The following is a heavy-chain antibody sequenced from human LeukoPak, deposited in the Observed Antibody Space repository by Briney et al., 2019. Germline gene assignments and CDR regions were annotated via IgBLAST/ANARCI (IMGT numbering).Heavy chain of an antibody. D-gene: IGHD5-18*01. V-gene: IGHV3-30*18. CDR2: TSYDGSNK. CDR3: AKDDEGYDTAMEYYFDY. CDR1: GFTFSSYG. J-gene: IGHJ4*02. Sequence: GGSLRLSCAASGFTFSSYGMHWVRQAPGKGLEWVAVTSYDGSNKYYADSVKGRFTISRDNSKNTLYLQMNSLRAEDTAVYYCAKDDEGYDTAMEYYFDYWGQGTLVTVSS.